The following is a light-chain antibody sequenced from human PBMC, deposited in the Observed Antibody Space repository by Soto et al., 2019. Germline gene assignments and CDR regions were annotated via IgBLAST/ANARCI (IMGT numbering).Light chain of an antibody. CDR1: QSVSSY. V-gene: IGKV3-11*01. Sequence: EIVLTQSPATLSLSPGERATLSCRASQSVSSYLAWYQQKPGQAPRLLIYDASNRATGIPARFSGSGSGTDFTLTISSIAPEDFAVYYCQQRSNWTFGQGTKVEIK. CDR2: DAS. J-gene: IGKJ1*01. CDR3: QQRSNWT.